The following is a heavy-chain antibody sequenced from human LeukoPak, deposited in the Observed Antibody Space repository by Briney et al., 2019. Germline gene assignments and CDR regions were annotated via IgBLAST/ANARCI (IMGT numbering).Heavy chain of an antibody. V-gene: IGHV4-59*01. Sequence: SETLSLTCTVSGGSISSYYWSWIRQPPGKGLEWIGYIYYSGSTNYNPSLKSRVTISVDTSKNQFSLKLSSVTAADTAVYYCARAGPTIFGVDYYYYYMDVWGKGTTVTVSS. D-gene: IGHD3-3*01. CDR2: IYYSGST. CDR3: ARAGPTIFGVDYYYYYMDV. CDR1: GGSISSYY. J-gene: IGHJ6*03.